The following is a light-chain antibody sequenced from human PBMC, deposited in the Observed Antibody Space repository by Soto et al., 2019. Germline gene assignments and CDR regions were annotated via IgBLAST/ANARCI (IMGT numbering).Light chain of an antibody. CDR3: QQYRSSFPYT. V-gene: IGKV3-20*01. CDR2: GAS. CDR1: QSVNGNY. Sequence: EIVLTQSPGTLSLSPGERATLSCRASQSVNGNYLTWYQQKPGQAPRLLIYGASSRATGIPDRFSGSGSGTDFTLTISTLEPEDFAVYYSQQYRSSFPYTFGHGTKLQIK. J-gene: IGKJ2*01.